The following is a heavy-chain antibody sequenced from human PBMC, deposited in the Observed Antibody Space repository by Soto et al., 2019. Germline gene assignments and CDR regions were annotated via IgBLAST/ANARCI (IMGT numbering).Heavy chain of an antibody. V-gene: IGHV4-31*03. Sequence: QVQLQESGPGLVKPSQTLSLTCTVSGGSISSGGYYWSWIRQHPGKGLEWIGYIYYSGSTYYNPSLKSRVTISVDTSKNQFSRKRSSVTAADTAVYYCARLAILRPRDLGMDVWGQGTTVTVSS. D-gene: IGHD3-3*02. CDR3: ARLAILRPRDLGMDV. J-gene: IGHJ6*02. CDR1: GGSISSGGYY. CDR2: IYYSGST.